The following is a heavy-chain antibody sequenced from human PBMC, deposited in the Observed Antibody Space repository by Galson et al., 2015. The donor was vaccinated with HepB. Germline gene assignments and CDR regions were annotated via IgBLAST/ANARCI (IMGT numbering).Heavy chain of an antibody. Sequence: SLRLSCAASGFTFSSYGMHWVRQAPGKGLEWVSVVFYDGSTTYYADSVKGRFTISRDNSKNTLSLQMNSLRAEDTAVYYCANPAANRSSQHWGQGALVTASS. V-gene: IGHV3-30*18. CDR2: VFYDGSTT. J-gene: IGHJ1*01. CDR3: ANPAANRSSQH. CDR1: GFTFSSYG. D-gene: IGHD2-15*01.